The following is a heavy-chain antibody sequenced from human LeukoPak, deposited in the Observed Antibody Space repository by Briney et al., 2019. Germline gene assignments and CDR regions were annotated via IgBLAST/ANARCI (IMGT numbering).Heavy chain of an antibody. CDR1: GLTVSSYG. CDR2: ISGSGLNT. J-gene: IGHJ4*02. V-gene: IGHV3-23*01. Sequence: GGSLRLSRAPSGLTVSSYGTSWVRQAPGKGLEWVSSISGSGLNTYYADSVKGRFTLSRDNSKNTLYLQMNSLKAEDPAVYYCAKDVIGSYYCTCDYWGQGTLVTVSS. D-gene: IGHD1-26*01. CDR3: AKDVIGSYYCTCDY.